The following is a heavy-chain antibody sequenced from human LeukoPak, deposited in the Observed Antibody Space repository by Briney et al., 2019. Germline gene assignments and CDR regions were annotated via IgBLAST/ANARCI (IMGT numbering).Heavy chain of an antibody. CDR3: ARDLLGDYGTFDI. CDR2: VYNTGST. D-gene: IGHD4-17*01. J-gene: IGHJ3*02. V-gene: IGHV4-4*07. CDR1: GGSITTQY. Sequence: SETLSLTCTVSGGSITTQYWSWIRQPAGREVEWIGRVYNTGSTKYNPSLESRVTMSVDTSSNRFSLRLRSVTAADTDVYYCARDLLGDYGTFDIWGQGTMVTVSS.